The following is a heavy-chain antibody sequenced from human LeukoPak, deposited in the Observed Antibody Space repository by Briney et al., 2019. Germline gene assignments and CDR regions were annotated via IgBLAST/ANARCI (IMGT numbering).Heavy chain of an antibody. CDR2: IYHSGST. Sequence: SETLSLTYAVSGYSITSGYYWGWIRQPPGQELAWIGIIYHSGSTYYNPSLKSRVTISVDTSKNQFSLKLSSVTAADTAMYYCARKGYSYSYFDYWGQGTLVTVSS. J-gene: IGHJ4*02. CDR3: ARKGYSYSYFDY. V-gene: IGHV4-38-2*01. CDR1: GYSITSGYY. D-gene: IGHD5-18*01.